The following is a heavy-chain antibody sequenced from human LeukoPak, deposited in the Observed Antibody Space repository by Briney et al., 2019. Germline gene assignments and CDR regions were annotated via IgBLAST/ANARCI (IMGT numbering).Heavy chain of an antibody. CDR1: GFAFNDYF. J-gene: IGHJ3*01. CDR3: ARAPGVYCGGNSGAFDL. Sequence: GGSLRLSCAASGFAFNDYFMTWIRQAPGKGLEWVSYISGSGTTYYPDSVKGRFTISRDNAQNSLYLQMNSLRAEDTAVYFCARAPGVYCGGNSGAFDLWGQGTMVTVSS. V-gene: IGHV3-11*04. D-gene: IGHD4-23*01. CDR2: ISGSGTT.